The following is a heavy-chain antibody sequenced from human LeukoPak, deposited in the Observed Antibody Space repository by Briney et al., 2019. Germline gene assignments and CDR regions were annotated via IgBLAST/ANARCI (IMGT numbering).Heavy chain of an antibody. CDR1: GGSIISYY. CDR3: ANVRDPLIAAAPGNYFDY. D-gene: IGHD6-13*01. Sequence: SETLSLTCTVSGGSIISYYWSWIRQPPGKGLEWIGYIYYSGSTNYDPSLKSRVTISVDTSKNQFSLKLSSVTAADTAVYYCANVRDPLIAAAPGNYFDYWGQGILATVSS. CDR2: IYYSGST. V-gene: IGHV4-59*01. J-gene: IGHJ4*02.